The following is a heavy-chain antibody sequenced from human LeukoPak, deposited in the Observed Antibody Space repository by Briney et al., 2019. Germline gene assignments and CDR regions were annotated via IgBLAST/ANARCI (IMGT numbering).Heavy chain of an antibody. CDR1: GYSFTTNW. CDR3: ARRSYDSSVYYRYMYYFDY. V-gene: IGHV5-51*01. Sequence: HGESLKISCKGSGYSFTTNWIGWVRQMPGKVLEWMGIIYPGDSDTRYSPSFQGQVTISVDKSISTAYLQWSSLKASDTAMYYCARRSYDSSVYYRYMYYFDYWGQGTLVTVSS. D-gene: IGHD3-22*01. J-gene: IGHJ4*02. CDR2: IYPGDSDT.